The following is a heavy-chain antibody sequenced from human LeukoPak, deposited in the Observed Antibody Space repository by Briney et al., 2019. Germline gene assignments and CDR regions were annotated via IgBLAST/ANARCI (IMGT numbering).Heavy chain of an antibody. CDR3: ANGGYAYGADY. V-gene: IGHV3-23*01. D-gene: IGHD5-18*01. CDR1: GFTFSSYA. J-gene: IGHJ4*02. Sequence: GGSLRLSCVASGFTFSSYAMSWVRQAPGRGLEWVSGIRGSGGSTNYADSVKGRFTISRDNSKNTLYLQMNSLRAEDTAVYYCANGGYAYGADYWGQGTLVTVSS. CDR2: IRGSGGST.